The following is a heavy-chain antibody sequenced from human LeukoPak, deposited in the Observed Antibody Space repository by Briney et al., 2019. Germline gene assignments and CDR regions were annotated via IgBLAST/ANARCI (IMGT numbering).Heavy chain of an antibody. CDR1: GFTFSSYS. Sequence: PGGSLRLSCAASGFTFSSYSMNWVRQAPGKGLERVSFISSSSSYIYYADSVKGRFTISRDNAKNSLYLQMNSLRAEDTAVYYCARGTMFPYYFDYWGQGTLVTVSS. V-gene: IGHV3-21*01. J-gene: IGHJ4*02. CDR2: ISSSSSYI. D-gene: IGHD3-10*02. CDR3: ARGTMFPYYFDY.